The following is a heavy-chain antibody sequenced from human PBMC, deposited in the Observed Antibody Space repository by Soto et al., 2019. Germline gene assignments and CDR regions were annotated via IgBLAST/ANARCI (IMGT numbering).Heavy chain of an antibody. CDR1: GGSVSSRSYY. J-gene: IGHJ4*02. CDR3: ARDFDS. CDR2: IDDSGST. V-gene: IGHV4-61*01. Sequence: QVQLQESGPGLVKPSETLSLTCTVSGGSVSSRSYYWSWIRQPPGRGLEWIGNIDDSGSTDYNPTLSSAVTITVDTSTNQSSLILPCVAVANTAVYSCARDFDSWSQGILVTVSS.